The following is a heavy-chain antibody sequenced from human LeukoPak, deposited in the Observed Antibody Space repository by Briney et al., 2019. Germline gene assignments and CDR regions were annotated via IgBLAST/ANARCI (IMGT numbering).Heavy chain of an antibody. J-gene: IGHJ3*02. V-gene: IGHV1-69*13. D-gene: IGHD5-18*01. CDR3: VRARSGYSYGWDAFDI. CDR1: GGTFSSYA. CDR2: IIPIFGTA. Sequence: GASVKVSCKASGGTFSSYAISWVRQAPGQGLEWMGGIIPIFGTANYAQKFQGRVTITADESTSTAYMELSSLRSEDTAVYYCVRARSGYSYGWDAFDIWGQGTMVTVSS.